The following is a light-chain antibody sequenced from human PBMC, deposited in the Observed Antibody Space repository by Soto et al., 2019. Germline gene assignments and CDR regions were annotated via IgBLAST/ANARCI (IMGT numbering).Light chain of an antibody. Sequence: DFVMTQAPDSLAVSLSERATINCKSSQTVLYNSNNKNHLGWFQQKPGHPPKLLIYGASTRASGVPDRFSGSGSGTDFTLTISSLQAEDVAVYYCQQYYSIPFTFGQGTKLEIK. J-gene: IGKJ2*01. CDR3: QQYYSIPFT. CDR1: QTVLYNSNNKNH. V-gene: IGKV4-1*01. CDR2: GAS.